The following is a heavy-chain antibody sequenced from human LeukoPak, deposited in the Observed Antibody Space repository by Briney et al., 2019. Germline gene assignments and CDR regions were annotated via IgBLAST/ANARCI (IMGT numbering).Heavy chain of an antibody. CDR3: ARGGHSSYAFDI. J-gene: IGHJ3*02. CDR2: MYPDDSDR. V-gene: IGHV5-51*01. Sequence: GESLKISCQAPRYSFSTSWIGWVRQMPGKGLEWMGIMYPDDSDRRYTPSFQGQVTISADKSISTAYLQWSSLKASDTAMYYCARGGHSSYAFDIWGQGTMVTVSS. D-gene: IGHD6-13*01. CDR1: RYSFSTSW.